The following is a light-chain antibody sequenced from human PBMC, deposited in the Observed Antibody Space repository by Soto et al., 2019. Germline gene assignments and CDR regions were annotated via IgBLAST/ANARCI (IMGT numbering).Light chain of an antibody. V-gene: IGKV1-39*01. CDR2: GAS. J-gene: IGKJ1*01. CDR3: QQSYSTPWT. CDR1: QSISSY. Sequence: DIQMPQSPSSLSASVGDRVTITCRASQSISSYLNWYQQKPGNSPKVLLYGASILQTGVPSRFSGSGSGTDFTLTIRSLQPEDSGTYYCQQSYSTPWTFGQGTKVKIK.